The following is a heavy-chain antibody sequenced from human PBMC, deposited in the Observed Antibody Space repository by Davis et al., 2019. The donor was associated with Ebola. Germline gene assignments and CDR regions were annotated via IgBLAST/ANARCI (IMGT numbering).Heavy chain of an antibody. V-gene: IGHV3-9*01. CDR2: ISWNSGSI. J-gene: IGHJ4*02. CDR3: AKDSVAGTMGVFDY. Sequence: PGGSLRLSCAASGFTFDDYAMHWVRQAPGKGLEWVSGISWNSGSIGYADSVKGRFTISRDNAKNSLYLQMNSLRAEDTALYYCAKDSVAGTMGVFDYWGQGTLVTVSS. CDR1: GFTFDDYA. D-gene: IGHD6-19*01.